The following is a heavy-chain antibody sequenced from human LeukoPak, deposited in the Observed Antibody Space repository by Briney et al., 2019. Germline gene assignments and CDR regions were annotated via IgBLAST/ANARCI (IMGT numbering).Heavy chain of an antibody. CDR2: INPNSGGT. J-gene: IGHJ5*02. CDR1: GYTFTGYY. D-gene: IGHD2-2*01. V-gene: IGHV1-2*04. CDR3: ARAAPGYCSSTSCSNPAAWFDP. Sequence: ASMKVSCKASGYTFTGYYMHWVRQAPGQGLEWMGWINPNSGGTNYAQKFQGWVTMTRDTSISTAYMELSRLRSDDTAVYYCARAAPGYCSSTSCSNPAAWFDPWGQGTLVTVSS.